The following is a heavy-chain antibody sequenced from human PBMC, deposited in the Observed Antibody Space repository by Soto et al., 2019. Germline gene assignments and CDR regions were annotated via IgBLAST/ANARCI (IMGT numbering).Heavy chain of an antibody. CDR3: ARGVDYYGSGSYYFYYGMDV. CDR1: GGSFSGYY. V-gene: IGHV4-34*01. Sequence: PSETLSLTCAVYGGSFSGYYWSWIRQPPGKRLEWIGEINHSGSTNYNPSLKSRVTISVDTSKNQFSLKLSSVTAADTAVYYCARGVDYYGSGSYYFYYGMDVWGQGTTVTVSS. J-gene: IGHJ6*02. CDR2: INHSGST. D-gene: IGHD3-10*01.